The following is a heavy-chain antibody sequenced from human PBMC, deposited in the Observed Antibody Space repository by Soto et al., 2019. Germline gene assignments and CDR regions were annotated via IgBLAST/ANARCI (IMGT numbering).Heavy chain of an antibody. CDR1: GYTFTNYG. J-gene: IGHJ6*03. V-gene: IGHV1-18*01. CDR3: PRVRQLVGYFYYYMDV. CDR2: ISAYNGDT. Sequence: VQLLQSGAEVKKPGASVKVSCKASGYTFTNYGITWVRQAPGQGLEWMGWISAYNGDTHYTQRLQGRVTMTSDTSTSTAYMEQRGLRSDATAVYYCPRVRQLVGYFYYYMDVWGKGTTVTFSS. D-gene: IGHD6-6*01.